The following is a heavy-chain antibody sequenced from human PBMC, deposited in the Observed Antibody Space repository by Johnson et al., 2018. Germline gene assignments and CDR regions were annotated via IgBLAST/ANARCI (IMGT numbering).Heavy chain of an antibody. J-gene: IGHJ6*02. CDR1: GFTFSSYA. V-gene: IGHV3-23*04. Sequence: EVQLVESGGGLVQHGGSLRLSCAASGFTFSSYAMSWVRQAPGKGLEWVSAISGGAGSTYYADSVKGRFTISRDNSKNTLYLQMNSLRAEDTAVYYCAKDEPYYYGMDVWGQGTTVTVSS. D-gene: IGHD1-14*01. CDR3: AKDEPYYYGMDV. CDR2: ISGGAGST.